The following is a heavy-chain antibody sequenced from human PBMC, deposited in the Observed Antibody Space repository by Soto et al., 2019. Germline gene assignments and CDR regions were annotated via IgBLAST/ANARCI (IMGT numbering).Heavy chain of an antibody. V-gene: IGHV3-23*01. CDR1: GFTFSSYA. CDR3: ARAENYDFWSGYLPFDY. CDR2: ISGSGGST. J-gene: IGHJ4*02. D-gene: IGHD3-3*01. Sequence: GGVLRLSCAASGFTFSSYAMSWVRQAPGKGLEWVSAISGSGGSTYYADSVKGRFTISRDNSKNTLYLQMNSLRAEDTAVYYCARAENYDFWSGYLPFDYWGQGTLVTVSS.